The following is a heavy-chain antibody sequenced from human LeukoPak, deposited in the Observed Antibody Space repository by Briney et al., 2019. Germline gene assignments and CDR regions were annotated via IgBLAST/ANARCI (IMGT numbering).Heavy chain of an antibody. Sequence: PSETLSLTCAVYGGSFSGYYWSWIRQPPGNGLEWIGEINHSGSTNYNPSLKSRVTISVDTSKNQFSLKLSSVTAADTAVYYCARGLNYDFWSGYHYYGMDVWGQGTTVTVSS. J-gene: IGHJ6*02. CDR2: INHSGST. CDR1: GGSFSGYY. V-gene: IGHV4-34*01. CDR3: ARGLNYDFWSGYHYYGMDV. D-gene: IGHD3-3*01.